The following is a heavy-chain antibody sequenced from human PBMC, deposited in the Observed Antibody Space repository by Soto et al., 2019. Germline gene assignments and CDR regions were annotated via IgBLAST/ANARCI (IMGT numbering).Heavy chain of an antibody. V-gene: IGHV1-69*06. J-gene: IGHJ6*02. CDR1: GGTFSDFA. Sequence: QVQLVQSGAEMRQPGSSLRVSCKASGGTFSDFAFSWVRQAPGQGLEWMGGIVPRFGSPNYAQKFGGRVTISADTSTSTVYMEVSSLRFDDTAVYFCSRDRTQLRLGKYSFNGMDVWGQGTTITVSS. CDR3: SRDRTQLRLGKYSFNGMDV. D-gene: IGHD3-16*01. CDR2: IVPRFGSP.